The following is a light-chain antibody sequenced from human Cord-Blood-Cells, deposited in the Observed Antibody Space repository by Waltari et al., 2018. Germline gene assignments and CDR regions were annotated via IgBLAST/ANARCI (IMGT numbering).Light chain of an antibody. Sequence: SPLTQPVSVSGSQGASITCSSTGTSSDVGGYTYVTWYQQHPGKAPKLMIYDDSNRPSGVSNRFSGSKSGNTASLTISGLQAEDEADYYCSSYTSSSTHVFGTGTKVTVL. J-gene: IGLJ1*01. CDR3: SSYTSSSTHV. V-gene: IGLV2-14*01. CDR2: DDS. CDR1: SSDVGGYTY.